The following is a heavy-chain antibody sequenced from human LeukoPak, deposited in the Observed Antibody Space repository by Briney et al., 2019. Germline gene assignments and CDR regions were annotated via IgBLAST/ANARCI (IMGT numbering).Heavy chain of an antibody. CDR3: ARDQDWNYAFDI. V-gene: IGHV1-46*01. D-gene: IGHD1-7*01. Sequence: ASVKVSCKASGYTLTSYFIHWVRQAPGQGLEWMGIINPSGGSTSYAQKFQGRVSMTRDTSTSTVYMELSSLRSEDTAVYYCARDQDWNYAFDIWGQGTMVTVSS. CDR2: INPSGGST. J-gene: IGHJ3*02. CDR1: GYTLTSYF.